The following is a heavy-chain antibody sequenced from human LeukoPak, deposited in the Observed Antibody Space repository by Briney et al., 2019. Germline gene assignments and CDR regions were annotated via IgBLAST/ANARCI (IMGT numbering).Heavy chain of an antibody. J-gene: IGHJ6*03. V-gene: IGHV1-69*05. CDR1: GDTFSSYA. CDR3: ARDSVEGSSWYGYYYYYYMDV. CDR2: IIPIFGTA. Sequence: SVKVSCKASGDTFSSYAISWVRQAPGQGLEWMGGIIPIFGTANYAQKFQGRVTITTDESTGTAYMELSSLRSEDTAVYYCARDSVEGSSWYGYYYYYYMDVWGKGTTVTVS. D-gene: IGHD6-13*01.